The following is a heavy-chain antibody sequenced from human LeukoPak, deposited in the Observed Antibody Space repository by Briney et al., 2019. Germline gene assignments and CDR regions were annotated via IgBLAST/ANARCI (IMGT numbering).Heavy chain of an antibody. D-gene: IGHD4-17*01. CDR3: ARDSRNYGDYAPYCFDY. V-gene: IGHV4-30-2*01. CDR2: IYHSGST. Sequence: SETLSLTCTVSGGSISSGGYYWSWIRQPPGKGLEWIGYIYHSGSTYYNPSLKSRVTISVDRSKNQFSLKLSSVTAADTAVYYCARDSRNYGDYAPYCFDYWGQGTLVTVSS. J-gene: IGHJ4*02. CDR1: GGSISSGGYY.